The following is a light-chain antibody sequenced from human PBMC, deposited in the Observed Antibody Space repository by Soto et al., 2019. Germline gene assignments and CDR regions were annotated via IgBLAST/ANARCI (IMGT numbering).Light chain of an antibody. CDR3: QQYTASSAIFT. CDR2: GAT. J-gene: IGKJ3*01. Sequence: VLTQSPGTLSLSPGERATLSCRASQRVNSNYFAWYQQKPGQAPRLLVFGATTRATGVPDRFSGSGYGTDFILTIGRVEPEDCAVYYCQQYTASSAIFTFGPGTKVDIK. V-gene: IGKV3-20*01. CDR1: QRVNSNY.